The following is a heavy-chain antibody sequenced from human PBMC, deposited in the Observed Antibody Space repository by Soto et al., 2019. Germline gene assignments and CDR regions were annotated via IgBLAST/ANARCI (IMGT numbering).Heavy chain of an antibody. Sequence: SVKVSCKASGGTFSNCAISWVRQAPGQGLEWMGGIIPIFGTANYAQKFQGRVTITADESTSTAYLDLSSLRFEDTAMYYCARGFNSSSWYTLEARMDSWGQGTMVTVYS. V-gene: IGHV1-69*13. D-gene: IGHD6-13*01. J-gene: IGHJ4*02. CDR2: IIPIFGTA. CDR1: GGTFSNCA. CDR3: ARGFNSSSWYTLEARMDS.